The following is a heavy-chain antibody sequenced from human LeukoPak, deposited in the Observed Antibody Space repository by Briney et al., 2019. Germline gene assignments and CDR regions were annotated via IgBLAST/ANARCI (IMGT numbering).Heavy chain of an antibody. Sequence: ASVKVSCKVSGYTLTELSIHWVRQAPGKGLEWMGGFDPEDPEDGEAIYAQKFQGRVTMTEDTSTGTAYMELSSLRSEDTAVYYCTTGKIYCSSCSDDYWGQGTLVTVSS. D-gene: IGHD6-13*01. CDR2: FDPEDPEDGEA. J-gene: IGHJ4*02. CDR3: TTGKIYCSSCSDDY. V-gene: IGHV1-24*01. CDR1: GYTLTELS.